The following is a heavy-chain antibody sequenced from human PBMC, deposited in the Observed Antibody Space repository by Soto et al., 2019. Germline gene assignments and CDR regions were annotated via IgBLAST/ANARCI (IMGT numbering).Heavy chain of an antibody. CDR3: ARQLGQYSSSWYAFDI. CDR1: GYSFADYW. V-gene: IGHV5-51*01. Sequence: GESLKISCKGSGYSFADYWIAWVRQMPGKGLECTGIISPDDSDIRYSPSFRGQVTISADNSISTAYLQWSRLRASDTAIYYCARQLGQYSSSWYAFDIWGQGTMVTVSS. CDR2: ISPDDSDI. J-gene: IGHJ3*02. D-gene: IGHD6-13*01.